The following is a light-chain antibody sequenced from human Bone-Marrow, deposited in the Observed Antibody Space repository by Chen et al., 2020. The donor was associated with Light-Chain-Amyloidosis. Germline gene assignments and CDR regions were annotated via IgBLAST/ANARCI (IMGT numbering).Light chain of an antibody. CDR2: EDT. CDR3: YSTDSSGNHRV. V-gene: IGLV3-10*01. Sequence: SYELPQPPSVYVSPGQTARITRSGDSLPKRYAFWYQQQSGQAPVLGIYEDTKRPSGIPERFSGSSSGTMATLTISGALVEDEADYYCYSTDSSGNHRVFGGGTKLTVL. CDR1: SLPKRY. J-gene: IGLJ2*01.